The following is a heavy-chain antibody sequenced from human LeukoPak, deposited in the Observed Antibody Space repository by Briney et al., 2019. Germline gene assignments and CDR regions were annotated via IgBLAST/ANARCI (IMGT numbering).Heavy chain of an antibody. CDR3: AKVFTSMVRGVNWFDP. J-gene: IGHJ5*02. V-gene: IGHV1-24*01. Sequence: ASVKVSCKVSGYTLTELSMHWVRQAPGKGLEWMGGFDPEDGETIYAQKFQGRVTMTEDTSTDTAYIELSSLRSEDTAVYYCAKVFTSMVRGVNWFDPWGQGTLVTVSS. CDR1: GYTLTELS. D-gene: IGHD3-10*01. CDR2: FDPEDGET.